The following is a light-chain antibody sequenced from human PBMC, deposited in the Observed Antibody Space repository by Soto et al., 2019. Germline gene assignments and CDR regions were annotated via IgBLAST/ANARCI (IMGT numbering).Light chain of an antibody. CDR2: GAS. J-gene: IGKJ1*01. CDR3: QQYGSSPWT. Sequence: EIVLTQSPAILSVSPGERATLSCRANQSISSNLAWYQQKPGQAPRLLIYGASSRATGIPDRFSGSGSGTDFTLTISRLEPEDFAVYYCQQYGSSPWTFGQGTKVDIK. CDR1: QSISSN. V-gene: IGKV3-20*01.